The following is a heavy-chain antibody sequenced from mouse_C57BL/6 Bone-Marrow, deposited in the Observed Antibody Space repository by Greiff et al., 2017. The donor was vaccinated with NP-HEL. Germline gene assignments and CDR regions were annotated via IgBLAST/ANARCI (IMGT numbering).Heavy chain of an antibody. CDR1: GFTFSSYA. V-gene: IGHV5-4*01. CDR3: ARDQGATAYYFDY. CDR2: ISDGGSYT. J-gene: IGHJ2*01. D-gene: IGHD1-2*01. Sequence: DVMLVESGGGLVKPGGSLKLSCAASGFTFSSYAMSWVRQTPEKRLEWVATISDGGSYTYYPDNVKGRFTISRDNAKNNLYLQMSHLKSEDTAMYYCARDQGATAYYFDYWGQGTTLTVSS.